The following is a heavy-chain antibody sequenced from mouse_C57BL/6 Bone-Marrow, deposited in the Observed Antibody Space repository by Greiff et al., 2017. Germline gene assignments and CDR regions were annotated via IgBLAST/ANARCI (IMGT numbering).Heavy chain of an antibody. V-gene: IGHV5-6*01. CDR1: GFTFSSYG. D-gene: IGHD1-1*01. Sequence: EVQVVESGGDLVKPGGSLKLSCAASGFTFSSYGMSWVRQTPDKRLEWVATISSGGSYTYYPDSVKGRFTISRDNAKNTLYLQMSSLKSEDTAMYYCARLYYGSSLGWFAYWGQGTMVTVSA. CDR3: ARLYYGSSLGWFAY. CDR2: ISSGGSYT. J-gene: IGHJ3*01.